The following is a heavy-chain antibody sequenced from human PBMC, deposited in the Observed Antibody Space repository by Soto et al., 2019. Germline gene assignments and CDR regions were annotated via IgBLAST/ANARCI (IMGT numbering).Heavy chain of an antibody. D-gene: IGHD2-15*01. Sequence: EGQLLESGGGLVQPGESLRLSCAVSGFIFGNYMMTWVRQAPGKGRELVSTISESGASTYYADSVKGRFTLSRVSSKNTLYLQLDSVGAEDTAGYYWAPHLYCSGGSCRYDAFDIRGQVAMVTVSS. V-gene: IGHV3-23*01. CDR1: GFIFGNYM. CDR3: APHLYCSGGSCRYDAFDI. J-gene: IGHJ3*02. CDR2: ISESGAST.